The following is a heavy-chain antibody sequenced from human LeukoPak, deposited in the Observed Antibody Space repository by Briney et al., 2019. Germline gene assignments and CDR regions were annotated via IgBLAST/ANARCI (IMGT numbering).Heavy chain of an antibody. D-gene: IGHD6-19*01. CDR3: ARGRYPQPGIAVAGTLLD. CDR2: IYYSGST. Sequence: SETLSLTCTVSGCSISSGGCYWSWIRQHPGKGLEWIGYIYYSGSTYYNPSLKSRVTISVDTSKNQFSLKLSSVTAADTAVYYCARGRYPQPGIAVAGTLLDWGQGTLVTVSS. V-gene: IGHV4-31*03. J-gene: IGHJ4*02. CDR1: GCSISSGGCY.